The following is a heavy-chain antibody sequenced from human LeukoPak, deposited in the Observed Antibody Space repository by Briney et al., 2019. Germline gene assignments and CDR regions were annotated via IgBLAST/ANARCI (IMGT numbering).Heavy chain of an antibody. J-gene: IGHJ4*02. CDR1: GGSISSYY. CDR3: ARGGAREYYDSSGYYIY. V-gene: IGHV4-59*01. Sequence: SETLSLTCTVSGGSISSYYWSWIRQPPGKGLEWIGYIYYSGSTNYNPSLKSRVTISIDRSKNQFSLKLNSVTAADTAVYYCARGGAREYYDSSGYYIYWGQGTLVTASS. CDR2: IYYSGST. D-gene: IGHD3-22*01.